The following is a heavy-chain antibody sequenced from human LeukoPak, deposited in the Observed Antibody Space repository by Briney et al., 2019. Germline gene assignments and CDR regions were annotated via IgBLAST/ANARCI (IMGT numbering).Heavy chain of an antibody. Sequence: ASVKVSCKASGYTFTSYGISWVRQAPGQGLEWMGWISAYNGNTNYAQKLQGRVTMTTDTSTSTAYMELRSLRSGDTAVYYCARAVGYCSGGSCYPNWFDPWGQGTLVTVSS. CDR2: ISAYNGNT. CDR1: GYTFTSYG. CDR3: ARAVGYCSGGSCYPNWFDP. D-gene: IGHD2-15*01. J-gene: IGHJ5*02. V-gene: IGHV1-18*01.